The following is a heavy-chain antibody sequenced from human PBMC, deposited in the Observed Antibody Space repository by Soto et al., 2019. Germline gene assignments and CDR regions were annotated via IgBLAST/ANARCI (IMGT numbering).Heavy chain of an antibody. CDR2: IYNSGST. CDR1: GGSISSYY. J-gene: IGHJ6*02. V-gene: IGHV4-59*01. Sequence: SETLSLTCTVSGGSISSYYWSWIRQPPGKGLEWIGYIYNSGSTNYNPSLKSRVTISVDTSKNQFSLKLSSVTAADTAVYYCASSYGGNSYYYYYYGMDVWGQGTTVTVSS. D-gene: IGHD4-17*01. CDR3: ASSYGGNSYYYYYYGMDV.